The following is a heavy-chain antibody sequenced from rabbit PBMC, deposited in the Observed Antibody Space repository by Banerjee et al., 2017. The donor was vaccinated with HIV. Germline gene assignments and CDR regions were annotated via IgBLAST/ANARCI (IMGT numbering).Heavy chain of an antibody. CDR3: ASRDIGGGYPFNL. D-gene: IGHD1-1*01. Sequence: QEQLEESGGDLVKPEGSLTLTCTASGFSFSSSYWTCWVRQAPGKGLELIACIFAGSSGSTYYASWAKGRFTISKTSSTTVTLQMTSLTVADTAPYFCASRDIGGGYPFNLWGPGTLVTVS. CDR1: GFSFSSSYW. CDR2: IFAGSSGST. V-gene: IGHV1S45*01. J-gene: IGHJ4*01.